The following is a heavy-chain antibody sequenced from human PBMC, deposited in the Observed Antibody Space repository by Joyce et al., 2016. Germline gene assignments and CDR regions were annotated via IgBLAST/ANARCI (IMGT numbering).Heavy chain of an antibody. CDR3: ARLKWASDYCSGVICYSFFDY. V-gene: IGHV4-4*02. Sequence: QVQLQESGPGLVKPSGTLSLTCAVSGDSISSSNWWGWVRKPPGKGLEWIGESYQSGNTNYNPSLKSRGTITIDKSKNQFSLKLGSVTAADTAVYYCARLKWASDYCSGVICYSFFDYWGQGTLVTVSS. D-gene: IGHD2-15*01. CDR1: GDSISSSNW. J-gene: IGHJ4*02. CDR2: SYQSGNT.